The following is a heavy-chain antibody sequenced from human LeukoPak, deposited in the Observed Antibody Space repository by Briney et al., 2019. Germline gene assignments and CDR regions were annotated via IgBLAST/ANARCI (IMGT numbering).Heavy chain of an antibody. CDR2: INYGGTT. J-gene: IGHJ4*02. V-gene: IGHV4-39*02. CDR3: ARYVVSGSGRYYFDY. D-gene: IGHD3-10*01. Sequence: PSETLSLTCAVSGGSISSSNYYWSWLRQPPGRELEWIASINYGGTTYYKPSLKSRVTISVDTSKSHFSLRLSSVTAADTAVYLCARYVVSGSGRYYFDYWGQGSLVTVSS. CDR1: GGSISSSNYY.